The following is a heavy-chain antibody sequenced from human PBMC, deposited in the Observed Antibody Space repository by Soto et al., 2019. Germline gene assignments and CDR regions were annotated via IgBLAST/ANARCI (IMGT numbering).Heavy chain of an antibody. Sequence: QVQLVQSGTEVKEPGASVKVSCKASASTFTGYTINWVRQAPGQGPEWMGWLSTSNGNTKYAWNFEGRVTMTTNTAATTAYVVLTGLTFDDTAAYFGAGGTVTSGRWFGPWGQGTLVSVSS. CDR2: LSTSNGNT. V-gene: IGHV1-18*04. D-gene: IGHD4-17*01. J-gene: IGHJ5*02. CDR1: ASTFTGYT. CDR3: AGGTVTSGRWFGP.